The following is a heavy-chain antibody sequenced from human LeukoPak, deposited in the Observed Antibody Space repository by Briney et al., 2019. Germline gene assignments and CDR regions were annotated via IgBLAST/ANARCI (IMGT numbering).Heavy chain of an antibody. Sequence: SETLSLTCAVYGGSFSGYYWSWIRQPPGKGLEWIGEINHSGSTNYNPSLKSRVTISVDTSKNPFSLKPSSVTAPDPAVYYRASFQGGYSGSFFDYWGQGTLVTVSS. J-gene: IGHJ4*02. CDR3: ASFQGGYSGSFFDY. V-gene: IGHV4-34*01. CDR1: GGSFSGYY. CDR2: INHSGST. D-gene: IGHD5-12*01.